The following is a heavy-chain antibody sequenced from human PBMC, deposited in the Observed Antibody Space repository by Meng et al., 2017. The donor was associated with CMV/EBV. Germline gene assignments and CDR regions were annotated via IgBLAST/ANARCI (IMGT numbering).Heavy chain of an antibody. D-gene: IGHD3-16*02. Sequence: EVQLVESGGGLVKPGGSVRRSGAASGFVFSSYSMNWVRQAPGKGLEWVSSISSSSSYIYYADSVKGRFTISRDNAKNSLYLQMNSLRAEDTAVYYCARFPYYDYVWGSYRYWYFDLWGRGTLVTVSS. J-gene: IGHJ2*01. CDR2: ISSSSSYI. V-gene: IGHV3-21*01. CDR3: ARFPYYDYVWGSYRYWYFDL. CDR1: GFVFSSYS.